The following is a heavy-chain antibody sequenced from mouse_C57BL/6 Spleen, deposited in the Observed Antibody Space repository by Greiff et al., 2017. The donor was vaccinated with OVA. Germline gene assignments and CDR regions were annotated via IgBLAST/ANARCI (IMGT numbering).Heavy chain of an antibody. CDR1: GFTFSDYG. J-gene: IGHJ3*01. CDR2: ISSGSSTI. Sequence: EVMLVESGGGLVKPGGSLKLSCAASGFTFSDYGMHWVRQAPEKGLEWVAYISSGSSTIYYADTVKGRFTISRDNAKNTLFLQMTGVRSEDTAMYYCARGDGTQFAYWGQGALVTVSA. V-gene: IGHV5-17*01. CDR3: ARGDGTQFAY. D-gene: IGHD2-1*01.